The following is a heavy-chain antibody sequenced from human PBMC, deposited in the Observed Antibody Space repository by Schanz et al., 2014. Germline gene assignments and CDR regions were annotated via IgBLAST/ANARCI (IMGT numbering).Heavy chain of an antibody. CDR1: GGTFRSYT. J-gene: IGHJ6*02. Sequence: QVQLVQSGAEVKKPGSSVKVSCTASGGTFRSYTVSWVRQAPGQGLEWMGWINPTTGNPGYAQGFTGRFVFSFDTSVSTAYLQISGLKAEDTAVYYCARARYGLDVWGQGTTVTVSS. V-gene: IGHV7-4-1*02. CDR2: INPTTGNP. CDR3: ARARYGLDV.